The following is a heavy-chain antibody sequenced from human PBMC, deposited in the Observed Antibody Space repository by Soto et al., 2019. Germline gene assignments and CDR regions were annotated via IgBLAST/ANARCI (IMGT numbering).Heavy chain of an antibody. CDR2: IYYSGST. CDR3: AREPTTSKWYSSGSGRPGFDY. CDR1: GVYISSGGYY. V-gene: IGHV4-31*03. J-gene: IGHJ4*02. D-gene: IGHD6-19*01. Sequence: SETLSLTCPFSGVYISSGGYYWSWIRKHPGKGLEWIGYIYYSGSTYYNPSLKSRVTISVDTSKNQFSLKLSSVTAADTAVYYCAREPTTSKWYSSGSGRPGFDYWGQGTLVTVSS.